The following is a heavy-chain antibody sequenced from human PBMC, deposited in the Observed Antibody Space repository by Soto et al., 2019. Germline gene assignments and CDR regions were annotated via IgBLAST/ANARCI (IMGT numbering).Heavy chain of an antibody. D-gene: IGHD3-22*01. Sequence: PGGSLRLSCVASGFTFSNYWMGWVRQAPGKGLQWVANINRDGREKYYVDSLNGRFTISRDNAENSLYLEMNTLRAEDTAVYYCARARDGSGSYYYFDCLGQGTMVTVAS. V-gene: IGHV3-7*03. CDR2: INRDGREK. CDR3: ARARDGSGSYYYFDC. J-gene: IGHJ4*02. CDR1: GFTFSNYW.